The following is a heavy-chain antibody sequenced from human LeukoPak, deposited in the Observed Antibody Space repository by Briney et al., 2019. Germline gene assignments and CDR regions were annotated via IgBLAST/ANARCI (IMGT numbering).Heavy chain of an antibody. CDR2: ISSGGST. Sequence: GGSLRLSCAASGFTFSSYHMTWVRQTPGKGLEWVSAISSGGSTYYADSVKGRFTIPRDNSKNTLSLQMYSLRAEDTALYYCAKADGSAWYRGDYWGQGTLVTVSS. D-gene: IGHD6-19*01. CDR3: AKADGSAWYRGDY. V-gene: IGHV3-23*01. CDR1: GFTFSSYH. J-gene: IGHJ4*02.